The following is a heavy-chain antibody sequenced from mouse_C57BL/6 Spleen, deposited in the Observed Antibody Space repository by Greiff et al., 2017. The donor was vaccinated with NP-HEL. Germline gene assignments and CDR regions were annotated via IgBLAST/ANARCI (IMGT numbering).Heavy chain of an antibody. V-gene: IGHV1-80*01. Sequence: QVQLQQSGAELVKPGASVKISCKASGYAFSSYWMNWVKQRPGKGLEWIGQIYPGDGDTNYNGKFKDKATLTVDKSSSTAYMQLSSLTSEDSAVYYCARWDSYYFDYWGQGTTLTVSS. CDR1: GYAFSSYW. D-gene: IGHD4-1*01. CDR2: IYPGDGDT. J-gene: IGHJ2*01. CDR3: ARWDSYYFDY.